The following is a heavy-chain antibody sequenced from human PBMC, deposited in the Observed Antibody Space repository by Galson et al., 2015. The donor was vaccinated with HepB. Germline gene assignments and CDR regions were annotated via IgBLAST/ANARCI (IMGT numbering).Heavy chain of an antibody. Sequence: SVKVSCKASGYIFTRYYIHWVRQAPGQGLEWMGLVDPSGRGNRYAQKLQGRVTMTRDTSTSIVYMELSSLRSDDTAVYFCARDKEVGGGSCCDYWGQGTLVTVSS. CDR2: VDPSGRGN. D-gene: IGHD2-15*01. V-gene: IGHV1-46*04. J-gene: IGHJ4*02. CDR1: GYIFTRYY. CDR3: ARDKEVGGGSCCDY.